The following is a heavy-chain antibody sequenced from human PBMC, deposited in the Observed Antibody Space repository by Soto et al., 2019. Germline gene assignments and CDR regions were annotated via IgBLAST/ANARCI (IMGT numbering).Heavy chain of an antibody. J-gene: IGHJ6*02. CDR2: MNPNSAHT. CDR1: GYTFTSYD. V-gene: IGHV1-8*01. CDR3: AREGVRGTDV. D-gene: IGHD3-16*01. Sequence: QVQLVQSGAEVKKPGASVKVSCKASGYTFTSYDITWVRQATGQGLEWMGWMNPNSAHTGYAQKFQARVTTTRNTSISTAHTDLSSLSSEDLAVCYSAREGVRGTDVWGQGATVTVSS.